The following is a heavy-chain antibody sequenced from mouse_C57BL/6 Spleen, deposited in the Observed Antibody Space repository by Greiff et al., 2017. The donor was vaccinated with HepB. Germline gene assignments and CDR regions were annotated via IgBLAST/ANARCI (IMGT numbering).Heavy chain of an antibody. CDR3: TKDWDYVLFDY. V-gene: IGHV1-15*01. D-gene: IGHD2-4*01. Sequence: QVQLQQSGAELVRPGASVTLSCKASGYTFTDYEMHWVKQTPVHGLEWIGAIDPETGGTAYNQKFKGKAILTADKSSSTAYMELRSLTSEDSAVYYCTKDWDYVLFDYWGQGTTLTVSS. J-gene: IGHJ2*01. CDR2: IDPETGGT. CDR1: GYTFTDYE.